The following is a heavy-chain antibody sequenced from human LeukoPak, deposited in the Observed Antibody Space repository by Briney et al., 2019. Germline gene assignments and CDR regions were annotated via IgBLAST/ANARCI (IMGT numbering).Heavy chain of an antibody. Sequence: PVKVSCKASGGTFSSYAISWVRQAPGQGLEWMGRIIPIFGTANYAQKFQGRVTITTDESTSTAYMELSSLRSEDTAVYYCARGGKRGYSGYVFDYWGQGTLVTVSS. J-gene: IGHJ4*02. CDR3: ARGGKRGYSGYVFDY. D-gene: IGHD5-12*01. CDR2: IIPIFGTA. CDR1: GGTFSSYA. V-gene: IGHV1-69*05.